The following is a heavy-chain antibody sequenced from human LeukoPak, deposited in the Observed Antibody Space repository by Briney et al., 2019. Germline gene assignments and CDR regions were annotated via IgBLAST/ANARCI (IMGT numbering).Heavy chain of an antibody. D-gene: IGHD1-7*01. Sequence: SETLSLTCTVSGGSISSYYWSWIRQPAEKGLEWIGGIYTSGSTNYSPSLKSRVTMSVDTSKNQFSLKLSSVTAADTAVYYCARQVVGFRTLCYFDYWGQGTLVTVSS. J-gene: IGHJ4*02. V-gene: IGHV4-4*07. CDR1: GGSISSYY. CDR2: IYTSGST. CDR3: ARQVVGFRTLCYFDY.